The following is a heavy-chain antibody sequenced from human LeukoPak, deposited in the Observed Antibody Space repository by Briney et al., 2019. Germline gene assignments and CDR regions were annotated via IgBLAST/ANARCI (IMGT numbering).Heavy chain of an antibody. CDR3: ARDAPSKIYDFWSGFPDY. CDR1: GGSISSRSYY. D-gene: IGHD3-3*01. CDR2: IYYSGST. V-gene: IGHV4-39*07. J-gene: IGHJ4*02. Sequence: SETLSLTCTVSGGSISSRSYYWGWIRQPPGKGLQWIASIYYSGSTYYNPSLRSRVTISVDRSKNQFSLKLSSVTAADTAVYYCARDAPSKIYDFWSGFPDYWGQGTLVTVSS.